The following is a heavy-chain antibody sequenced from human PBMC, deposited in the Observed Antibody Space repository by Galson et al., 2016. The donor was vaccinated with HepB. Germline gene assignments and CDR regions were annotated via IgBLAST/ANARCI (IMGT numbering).Heavy chain of an antibody. J-gene: IGHJ6*03. D-gene: IGHD2-2*01. CDR1: GGSISSGGYY. V-gene: IGHV4-31*03. Sequence: TLSLTCSVSGGSISSGGYYWTWIRQHQEKGLEWVGYIYYSGTTNYTPSLKSRVIISLDTSKNQFPLKLSSVTAADTAVYYCARVPKFAGFPCFGTSCQNYYYHMDVWGKGTTVTVSS. CDR3: ARVPKFAGFPCFGTSCQNYYYHMDV. CDR2: IYYSGTT.